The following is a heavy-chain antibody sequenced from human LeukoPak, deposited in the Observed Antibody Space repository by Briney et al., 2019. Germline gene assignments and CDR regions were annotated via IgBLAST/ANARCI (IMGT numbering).Heavy chain of an antibody. D-gene: IGHD3-22*01. CDR1: GFTFSDYY. Sequence: GRSLRLSCAASGFTFSDYYMSWIRQAPGKGLEWVSYISSSGSTIYYADSVKGRFTISRDNAKNSLYLQMNSLRAEDTAVYYCARDKAWSSSGYYDYWGQGTLVTVSS. CDR3: ARDKAWSSSGYYDY. V-gene: IGHV3-11*01. J-gene: IGHJ4*02. CDR2: ISSSGSTI.